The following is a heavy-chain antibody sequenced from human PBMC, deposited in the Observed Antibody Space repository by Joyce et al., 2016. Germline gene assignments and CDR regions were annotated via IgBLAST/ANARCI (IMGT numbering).Heavy chain of an antibody. CDR1: GYTFTNYA. Sequence: QVQLVQSGAEVKKPGASVKVSCKASGYTFTNYAMHWVRQAPGQSLEWMGWINAGNGNTKYSQEFQGRVTITRDTSASTAYMELGSLRSEDTAVYYCAREARMSIDFDYWGQGTLVTVSS. CDR2: INAGNGNT. D-gene: IGHD2-21*01. J-gene: IGHJ4*02. CDR3: AREARMSIDFDY. V-gene: IGHV1-3*01.